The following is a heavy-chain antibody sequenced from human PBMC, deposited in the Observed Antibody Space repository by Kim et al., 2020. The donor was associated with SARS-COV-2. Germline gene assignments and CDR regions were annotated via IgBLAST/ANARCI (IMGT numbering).Heavy chain of an antibody. J-gene: IGHJ4*02. V-gene: IGHV4-39*01. CDR2: IYYSGST. Sequence: SETLSLTCTVSGGSISSSSYYWGWIRQPPGKGLEWIGSIYYSGSTYYNPSLKSRVTISVDTSKNQFSLKLSSVTAADTAVYYCARHQNYGISRNFDYWGQGTLVTVSS. D-gene: IGHD4-17*01. CDR1: GGSISSSSYY. CDR3: ARHQNYGISRNFDY.